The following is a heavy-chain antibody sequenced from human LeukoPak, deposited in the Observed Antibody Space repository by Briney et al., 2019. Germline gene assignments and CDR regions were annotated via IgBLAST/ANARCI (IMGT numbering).Heavy chain of an antibody. J-gene: IGHJ4*02. CDR1: GGSFSGYY. CDR3: ARGYYGDAHPFDY. D-gene: IGHD4-17*01. V-gene: IGHV4-34*01. Sequence: PSETLSLTCAVYGGSFSGYYWSWIRQPPGKGLEWIGEINHSGSTNYNPSLKSRVTISVDTSKNQFSLKLTSVTAADTAVYYCARGYYGDAHPFDYWGQGTLVTVSP. CDR2: INHSGST.